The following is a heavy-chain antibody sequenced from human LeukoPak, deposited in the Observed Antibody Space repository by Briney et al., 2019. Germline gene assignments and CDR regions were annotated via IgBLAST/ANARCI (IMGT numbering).Heavy chain of an antibody. V-gene: IGHV4-38-2*01. J-gene: IGHJ4*02. CDR2: IHHSGSA. CDR1: DYSIGSGYY. CDR3: ARAPYYYDNSGYPDY. Sequence: SETLSLTCGVSDYSIGSGYYWGWIRQPPGKGLEWIGSIHHSGSAYYNPSLKSRVTISVDTSKNQFSLRLSSVTAADTAVYYWARAPYYYDNSGYPDYWGQGTLVTVSS. D-gene: IGHD3-22*01.